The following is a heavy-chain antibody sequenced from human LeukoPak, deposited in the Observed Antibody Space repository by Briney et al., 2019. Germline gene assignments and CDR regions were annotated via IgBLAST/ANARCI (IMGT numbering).Heavy chain of an antibody. J-gene: IGHJ6*02. D-gene: IGHD3-9*01. Sequence: SETLSLTCAVYGGSFSGYYWSWIRQSPGKGLEWIGEINHSGSTNYNPSLKSRVTISVDTSKNQFSLKLSSVTAADTAVYYCARVPMYDILTGYYYYYYGMDVWGQGTTVTVSS. CDR2: INHSGST. CDR3: ARVPMYDILTGYYYYYYGMDV. CDR1: GGSFSGYY. V-gene: IGHV4-34*01.